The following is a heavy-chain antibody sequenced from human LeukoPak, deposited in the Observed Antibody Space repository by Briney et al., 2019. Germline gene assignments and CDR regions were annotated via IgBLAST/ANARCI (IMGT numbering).Heavy chain of an antibody. V-gene: IGHV3-23*01. J-gene: IGHJ4*02. CDR3: ANLGGGTCPEGY. D-gene: IGHD2-15*01. Sequence: GGSLRLSCAASGFTFSSYTMSWVRQAPGKGLEWVSAISDSGGRTYYADSVEGRFTISRDNSKDTLYLEMNSLGAEDTAVYYCANLGGGTCPEGYWGQGTLVTVSS. CDR2: ISDSGGRT. CDR1: GFTFSSYT.